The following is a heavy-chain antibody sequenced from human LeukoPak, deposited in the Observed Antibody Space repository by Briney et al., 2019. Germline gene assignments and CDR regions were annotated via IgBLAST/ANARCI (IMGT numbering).Heavy chain of an antibody. V-gene: IGHV1-8*01. CDR3: ARGLNVVNSGESQD. CDR1: GYTFTSYD. D-gene: IGHD3-10*01. CDR2: MNPNSGNT. Sequence: GASVKVSCKASGYTFTSYDINWVRQATGQGLERMGWMNPNSGNTGYAQKFQGRVTMTRNTSISTAYMELSSLRSEDTAVYYCARGLNVVNSGESQDWGQGTLVTVSS. J-gene: IGHJ4*02.